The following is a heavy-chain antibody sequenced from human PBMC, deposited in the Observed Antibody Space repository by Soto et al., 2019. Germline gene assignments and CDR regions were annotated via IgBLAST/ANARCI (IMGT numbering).Heavy chain of an antibody. D-gene: IGHD2-2*01. CDR3: ATSRGAPAASFPYYFDY. CDR1: GFRFNDYY. CDR2: ISSGSSTI. Sequence: KPGGSLRLSCAAAGFRFNDYYMTWIRQAPGKGLEWVSYISSGSSTIYYAHSVKGRFTISRDNAKNSLYLQMNSLRAEDTAVYYCATSRGAPAASFPYYFDYWGQGTIVTVSS. J-gene: IGHJ4*02. V-gene: IGHV3-11*01.